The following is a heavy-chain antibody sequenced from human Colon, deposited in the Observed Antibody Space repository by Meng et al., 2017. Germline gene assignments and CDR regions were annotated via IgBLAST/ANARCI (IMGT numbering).Heavy chain of an antibody. D-gene: IGHD3-16*02. J-gene: IGHJ4*02. CDR3: AKLLGVSVVIQVDC. CDR2: ISGSGDST. CDR1: GFIFSDHY. Sequence: GESLKISCAGSGFIFSDHYIDWVRQAPGKGLEWVSAISGSGDSTYYADPVKGRFTISRDNSKNTLYLQMNSLRAEDTAVYYCAKLLGVSVVIQVDCWGQGTLVTVSS. V-gene: IGHV3-23*01.